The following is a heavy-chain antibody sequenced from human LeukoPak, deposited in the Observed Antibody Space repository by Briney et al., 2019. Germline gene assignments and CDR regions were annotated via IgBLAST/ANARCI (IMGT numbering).Heavy chain of an antibody. CDR1: GYTFTSYD. CDR2: MNPNSGNT. V-gene: IGHV1-8*01. J-gene: IGHJ4*02. CDR3: ARGDLGRAGIDY. Sequence: ASVNVSCTASGYTFTSYDINWVRQATGQGLEWMGWMNPNSGNTGYAQKFQGRVTMTRNTSISTAYMELSSLRSEDTAVYYCARGDLGRAGIDYWGQGTLVTVSS.